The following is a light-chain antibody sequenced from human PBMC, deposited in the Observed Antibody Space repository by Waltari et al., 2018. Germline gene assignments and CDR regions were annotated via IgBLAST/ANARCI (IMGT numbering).Light chain of an antibody. CDR1: QSVSSY. J-gene: IGKJ4*01. Sequence: LIQSQATLSLSPGERATISCRASQSVSSYLAWYQQKPGQAPRLLIYGASSRATGIPDRFSGSGSGTEFTLTISSLEPEDFAVYYCQKYSSSPLTFGGGTKVEIK. V-gene: IGKV3-20*01. CDR3: QKYSSSPLT. CDR2: GAS.